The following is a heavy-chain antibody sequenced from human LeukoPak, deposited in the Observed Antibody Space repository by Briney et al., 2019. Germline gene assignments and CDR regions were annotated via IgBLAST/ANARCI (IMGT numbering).Heavy chain of an antibody. V-gene: IGHV6-1*01. D-gene: IGHD1-7*01. CDR2: TYYRSKWYN. Sequence: KSSQTLSLTCAIFGDSVSSNSAAWNWIRQSPSRGLEWLGRTYYRSKWYNDYAVSMKGRISVSPDTSKNQLSLQMSSVTPEDTAVYYCAREGHNWNYDCFDSWGQGILVTVSS. J-gene: IGHJ4*02. CDR3: AREGHNWNYDCFDS. CDR1: GDSVSSNSAA.